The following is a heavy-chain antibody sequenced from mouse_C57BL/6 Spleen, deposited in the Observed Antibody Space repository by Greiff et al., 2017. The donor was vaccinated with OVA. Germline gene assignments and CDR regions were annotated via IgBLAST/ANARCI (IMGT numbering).Heavy chain of an antibody. V-gene: IGHV2-6-1*01. CDR1: GFSLTSYG. D-gene: IGHD2-4*01. J-gene: IGHJ4*01. CDR3: ARHGGLYYYAMDY. CDR2: IWSDGST. Sequence: QVQLQQSGPGLVAPSPSLSISCTASGFSLTSYGVHWVRQPPGKGLAWLVVIWSDGSTTYNSALKFRLSISKDNAKSQVFVKMNSLQRDDTAMYYCARHGGLYYYAMDYWGQGTSVTVSS.